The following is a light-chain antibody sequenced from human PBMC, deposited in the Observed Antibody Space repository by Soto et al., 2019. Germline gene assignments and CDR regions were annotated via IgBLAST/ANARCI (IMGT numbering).Light chain of an antibody. CDR3: HHYNTIPWT. CDR1: QTVINW. CDR2: KAS. J-gene: IGKJ1*01. V-gene: IGKV1-5*03. Sequence: DIQMTRSPSTLSASVGDRVTITCRASQTVINWLAWYQQKPGKAPKLLIYKASSLEPGVPSRFSGSGSGTEFTLTISSLQPDDFATYYCHHYNTIPWTFGQGTKVDIK.